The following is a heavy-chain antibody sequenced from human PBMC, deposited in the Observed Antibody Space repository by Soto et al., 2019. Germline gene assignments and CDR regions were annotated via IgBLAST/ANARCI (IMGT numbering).Heavy chain of an antibody. CDR1: GGSISSSTSY. CDR2: VYHSGRT. D-gene: IGHD2-15*01. J-gene: IGHJ3*01. CDR3: ARLGIVVMVEAHDAFDL. Sequence: LSLTCTVSGGSISSSTSYWGWIRQTPGKGLEWIGSVYHSGRTYYNPSLESRVAMSVDTSKNQFSLKLTSVTAEDTAVYYCARLGIVVMVEAHDAFDLWGPGTLVTVSS. V-gene: IGHV4-39*01.